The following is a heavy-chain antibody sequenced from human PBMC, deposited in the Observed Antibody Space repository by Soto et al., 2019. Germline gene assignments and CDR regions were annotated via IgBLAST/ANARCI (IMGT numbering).Heavy chain of an antibody. CDR3: ARVSVDCSTTSCYNDSGMDV. CDR2: IIPLFNTT. V-gene: IGHV1-69*01. CDR1: GGTFRRFA. J-gene: IGHJ6*02. D-gene: IGHD2-2*02. Sequence: QVQLVQSGAEVKQPGSSVKVSCKASGGTFRRFAISWVRQAPGQGLEWMGVIIPLFNTTNYAQRFQGSVTVTADESTSTAYMDLSSLTSEDTTVFYCARVSVDCSTTSCYNDSGMDVWGQGTKVIGSS.